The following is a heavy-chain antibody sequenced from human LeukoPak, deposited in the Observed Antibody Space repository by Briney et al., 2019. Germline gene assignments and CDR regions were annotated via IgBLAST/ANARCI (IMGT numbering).Heavy chain of an antibody. V-gene: IGHV4-38-2*02. CDR2: IYHSGST. J-gene: IGHJ4*02. CDR1: GYSISSGYY. D-gene: IGHD3-9*01. CDR3: ARNEGGYDILTGYAFFDY. Sequence: SETLSLTCTVSGYSISSGYYWGWIRQPPGKGLEWIGSIYHSGSTYYNPSLKSRVTISVDTSKNQFSLKLSSVTAADTAVYYCARNEGGYDILTGYAFFDYWGQGTLVTVSS.